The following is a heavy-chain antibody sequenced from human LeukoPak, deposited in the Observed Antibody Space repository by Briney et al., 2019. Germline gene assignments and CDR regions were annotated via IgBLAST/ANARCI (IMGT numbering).Heavy chain of an antibody. Sequence: GGSLRLSCAASGFTFSSYAMSGVRQARGKGMEWGAAISGSGGSTYYVDSGKAPFTIYRDNSKNTLYLQMNSLRAEDTAVYYCAKSTADYYGSGSYYNEGWFDPWGQGTLVTVSS. V-gene: IGHV3-23*01. CDR3: AKSTADYYGSGSYYNEGWFDP. CDR1: GFTFSSYA. D-gene: IGHD3-10*01. CDR2: ISGSGGST. J-gene: IGHJ5*02.